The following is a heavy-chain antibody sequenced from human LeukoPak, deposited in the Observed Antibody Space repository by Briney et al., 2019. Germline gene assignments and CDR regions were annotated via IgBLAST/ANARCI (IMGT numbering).Heavy chain of an antibody. V-gene: IGHV3-72*01. J-gene: IGHJ4*02. CDR2: TTNKALSYTT. CDR3: ARAPSGLDY. CDR1: GFTLSDHN. Sequence: GGSLRLSCAVSGFTLSDHNMDWVRQAPGKGLEWVGRTTNKALSYTTEYAASVKGRFTISRDDSQNSLYLQMNSLKTEDTAVYYCARAPSGLDYWGQGILVTVSS. D-gene: IGHD2-15*01.